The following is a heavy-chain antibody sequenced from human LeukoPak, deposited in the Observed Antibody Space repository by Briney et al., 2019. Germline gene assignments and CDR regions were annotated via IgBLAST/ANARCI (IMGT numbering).Heavy chain of an antibody. J-gene: IGHJ4*02. V-gene: IGHV3-7*02. CDR2: IKEDGRET. D-gene: IGHD6-6*01. CDR3: ARGQNVRPSAFFDS. Sequence: GESLRLSCAASGFTFSSYWMSWVRQAPGRGPEWVANIKEDGRETYYLDSVKGRFTISRDNAKNSLDLQMNSLRVEDTAIYYCARGQNVRPSAFFDSWGPGTLVTVSS. CDR1: GFTFSSYW.